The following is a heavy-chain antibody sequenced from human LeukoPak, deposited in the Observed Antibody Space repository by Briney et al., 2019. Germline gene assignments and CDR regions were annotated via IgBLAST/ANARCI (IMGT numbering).Heavy chain of an antibody. D-gene: IGHD3-22*01. Sequence: ASVKVSCKASGYTFTTYGISWVRQAPGQGLEWMEWISAYNGNTNYAQNLPGRVTMTTDTSTSTAYMELRSLRSDDTAVYYCARDPSYDSSGYPNWFDPWGQGTLVTVSS. CDR3: ARDPSYDSSGYPNWFDP. CDR1: GYTFTTYG. CDR2: ISAYNGNT. V-gene: IGHV1-18*01. J-gene: IGHJ5*02.